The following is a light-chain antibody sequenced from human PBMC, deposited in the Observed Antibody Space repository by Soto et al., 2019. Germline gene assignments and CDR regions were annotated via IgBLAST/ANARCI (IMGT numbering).Light chain of an antibody. CDR2: GSS. CDR3: QQYGSSSWT. CDR1: QSVRSNY. V-gene: IGKV3-20*01. Sequence: EIVLTQSPDTLSFSPGERATLSCRASQSVRSNYLAWYQQRPGQAPRLLIYGSSSRATGIPERFSGSGSGTDFTLTISRLEPEDFAVYYCQQYGSSSWTFGQGTKVDIK. J-gene: IGKJ1*01.